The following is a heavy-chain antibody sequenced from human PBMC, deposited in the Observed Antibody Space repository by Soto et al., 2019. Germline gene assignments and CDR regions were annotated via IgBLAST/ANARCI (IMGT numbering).Heavy chain of an antibody. CDR3: AGLAGEEAGIGAFDI. V-gene: IGHV5-51*01. CDR1: GYSFTSYW. CDR2: IYPGDSDT. D-gene: IGHD6-13*01. Sequence: PGESLKISCKGSGYSFTSYWIGWVRQMPGKGLEWMGIIYPGDSDTRYSPSFQGQVTISADKSISTAYLQWSSLKASDTAMYYCAGLAGEEAGIGAFDIWGQGTMVTVSS. J-gene: IGHJ3*02.